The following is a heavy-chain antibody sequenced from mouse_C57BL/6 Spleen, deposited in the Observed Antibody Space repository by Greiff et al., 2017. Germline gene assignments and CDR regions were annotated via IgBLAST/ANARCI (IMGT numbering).Heavy chain of an antibody. CDR2: IDPSDSET. D-gene: IGHD1-1*01. CDR3: ERVGDYYGSSPYYFDC. V-gene: IGHV1-52*01. CDR1: GYTFTSYW. J-gene: IGHJ2*01. Sequence: QVQLQQPGAELVRPGSSVKLSCKASGYTFTSYWMHWVKQRPIQGLEWIGNIDPSDSETHYNQKFKDKATLTVDKSSSTAYMQLSSLTSEDSAVYYCERVGDYYGSSPYYFDCWGQGTTLTVSS.